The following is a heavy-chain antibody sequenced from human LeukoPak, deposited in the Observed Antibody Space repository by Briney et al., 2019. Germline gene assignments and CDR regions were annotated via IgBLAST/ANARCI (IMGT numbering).Heavy chain of an antibody. D-gene: IGHD2-2*02. V-gene: IGHV3-30*02. CDR2: IRYDGSNK. J-gene: IGHJ5*02. CDR3: AKGGAKVPAAIRVGFDP. CDR1: GFTFSSYG. Sequence: PGGSLRLSCAASGFTFSSYGMHWVRQAPGKGLEWVAFIRYDGSNKYYADSVKGRFTISRDNSKNTLYLQMNSLRAEDTAVYYCAKGGAKVPAAIRVGFDPWGQGTLVTVSS.